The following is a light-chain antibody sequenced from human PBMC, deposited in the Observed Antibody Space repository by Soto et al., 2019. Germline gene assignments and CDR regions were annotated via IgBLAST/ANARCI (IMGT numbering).Light chain of an antibody. Sequence: EIVLTQSPGTLSVSPGERATLSCRASQSVSSKLAWYQQKPGQAPRLLFYGASTGATGIPARFSGSGSETEFTLSISSLQSEAFAVYYCQQYNNCPGTFGQGTKVDIK. CDR2: GAS. CDR1: QSVSSK. V-gene: IGKV3-15*01. J-gene: IGKJ1*01. CDR3: QQYNNCPGT.